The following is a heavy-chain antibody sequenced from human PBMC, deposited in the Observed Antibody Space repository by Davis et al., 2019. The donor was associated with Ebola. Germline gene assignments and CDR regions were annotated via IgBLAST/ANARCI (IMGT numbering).Heavy chain of an antibody. CDR3: VRGARDNYDSSGYYFDN. CDR2: MNPNNGNT. CDR1: GYTFTSYE. D-gene: IGHD3-22*01. V-gene: IGHV1-8*01. J-gene: IGHJ4*02. Sequence: ASVKVSCKASGYTFTSYEINWVRQATGQGLEWMGWMNPNNGNTGYAQKFQGRVTMTRDTSITTAYMELSSLRGEDTAVYYCVRGARDNYDSSGYYFDNWGQGALVIVSS.